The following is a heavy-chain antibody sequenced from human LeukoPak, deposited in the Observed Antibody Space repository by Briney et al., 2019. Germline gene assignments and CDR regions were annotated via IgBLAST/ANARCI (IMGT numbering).Heavy chain of an antibody. J-gene: IGHJ6*02. CDR1: GGSISSYY. D-gene: IGHD6-13*01. CDR2: IYYSGST. Sequence: SETLSLTCTVSGGSISSYYWSWIRQPPGKGLEWIGYIYYSGSTNYNPSLKSRVTISVDTSKNQFSLKPSSVTAADTAVYYCARGDGSSSWYSNYYYYGMDVWGQGTTVTVSS. V-gene: IGHV4-59*08. CDR3: ARGDGSSSWYSNYYYYGMDV.